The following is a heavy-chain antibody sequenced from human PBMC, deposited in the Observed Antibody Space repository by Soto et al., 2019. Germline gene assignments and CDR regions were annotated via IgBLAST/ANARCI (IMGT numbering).Heavy chain of an antibody. CDR3: ARVIYCSGGSCYHRGGMDV. CDR2: IIPIFGTA. Sequence: SVKVSCKASGGTFSSYAISWVRQAPGQGLELMGGIIPIFGTANYAQKFQGRVTITADESTSTAYMELSSLRSEDTAVYYCARVIYCSGGSCYHRGGMDVWGQGTTVTVYS. D-gene: IGHD2-15*01. J-gene: IGHJ6*02. CDR1: GGTFSSYA. V-gene: IGHV1-69*13.